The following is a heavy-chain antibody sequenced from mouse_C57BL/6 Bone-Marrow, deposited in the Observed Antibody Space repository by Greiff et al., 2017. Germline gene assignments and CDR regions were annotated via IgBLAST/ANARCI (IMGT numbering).Heavy chain of an antibody. Sequence: VQLQQPGAELVLPGASVKLSCKASGYTFTSYWMHWVKPRPGQGLEWIGDIDTSDSYTNYNQTFKGKSTLTVDKSSSTAYMQLSSLTSEDSAVYYCAREGPYYYGSSWLAYCGQGPLVPVS. CDR2: IDTSDSYT. CDR1: GYTFTSYW. CDR3: AREGPYYYGSSWLAY. J-gene: IGHJ3*01. D-gene: IGHD1-1*01. V-gene: IGHV1-69*01.